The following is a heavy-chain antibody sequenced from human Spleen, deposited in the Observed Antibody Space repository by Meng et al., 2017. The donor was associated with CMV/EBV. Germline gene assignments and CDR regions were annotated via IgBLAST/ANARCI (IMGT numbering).Heavy chain of an antibody. J-gene: IGHJ5*02. V-gene: IGHV1-2*06. Sequence: QVQLVQSGSELKKPGASVKVSCKASGYTFTSYAMNWVRQAPGQGLEWVGRINPDSGATNYAQKFQGRVTMTRDTSMNTAYMDLSRLTFDDTAVYYCARDRGIRNWFDPWGQGTLVTVSS. CDR3: ARDRGIRNWFDP. CDR2: INPDSGAT. CDR1: GYTFTSYA. D-gene: IGHD1-26*01.